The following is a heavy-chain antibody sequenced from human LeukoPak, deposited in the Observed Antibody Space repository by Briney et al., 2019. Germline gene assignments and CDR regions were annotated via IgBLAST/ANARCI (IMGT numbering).Heavy chain of an antibody. CDR2: ISYDGSNK. D-gene: IGHD6-6*01. Sequence: GGSLRLSCAASGFTFSSYAMHWVRQAPGKGLEWVAVISYDGSNKYYADSVKGRFTISRDNSKNTLYLQMNSLRAEDTAVYYCAIDVSYSSWVGPYYYYGMDVWGQGTTVTVSS. CDR1: GFTFSSYA. V-gene: IGHV3-30*04. CDR3: AIDVSYSSWVGPYYYYGMDV. J-gene: IGHJ6*02.